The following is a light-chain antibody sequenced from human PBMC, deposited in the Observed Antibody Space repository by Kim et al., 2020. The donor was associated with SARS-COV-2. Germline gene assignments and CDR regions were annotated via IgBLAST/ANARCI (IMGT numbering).Light chain of an antibody. CDR2: EVS. CDR1: SSDVGSYNL. Sequence: GQSVTISCTGTSSDVGSYNLVSWYQQPAGTAPKLMSYEVSNRPSGVPDRFSGSKSGNTASLTISGLQAEDEADYYCSSYTSSSTYVFGTGTKVTVL. J-gene: IGLJ1*01. V-gene: IGLV2-18*02. CDR3: SSYTSSSTYV.